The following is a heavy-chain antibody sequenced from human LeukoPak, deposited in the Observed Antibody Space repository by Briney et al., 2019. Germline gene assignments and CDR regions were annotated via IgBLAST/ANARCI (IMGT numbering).Heavy chain of an antibody. CDR1: GFTFSSYS. D-gene: IGHD1-1*01. CDR3: ISGLCGRDDQ. Sequence: GGSLRLSCAASGFTFSSYSINWVRQAPGKGLEWVSRMDPDGRTIDYADSVKGRFTISRDNANDTLYLQMSSLRDEDTAVYYCISGLCGRDDQWGRGTLVTVSS. CDR2: MDPDGRTI. V-gene: IGHV3-74*01. J-gene: IGHJ5*02.